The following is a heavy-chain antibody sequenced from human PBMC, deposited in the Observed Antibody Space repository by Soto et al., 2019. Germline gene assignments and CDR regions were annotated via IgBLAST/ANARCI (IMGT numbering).Heavy chain of an antibody. V-gene: IGHV3-30*18. Sequence: PGWSLRLSCASSGFSFTTYVMHWVCQAPGKGLEWVAVISHDGSYKYYGDAVKGRFTISRDTSKNAVYLEMNSLRPEDTAVYYCAKGLLAIVGTTLPRDAFNIWGQGTMVTVSS. J-gene: IGHJ3*02. CDR3: AKGLLAIVGTTLPRDAFNI. D-gene: IGHD1-26*01. CDR2: ISHDGSYK. CDR1: GFSFTTYV.